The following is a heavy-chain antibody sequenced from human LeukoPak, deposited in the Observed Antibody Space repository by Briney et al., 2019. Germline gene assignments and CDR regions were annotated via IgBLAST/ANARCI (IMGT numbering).Heavy chain of an antibody. Sequence: PGGSLRLSCAASGFTFSNYGMHWVRQAPGKGLEWMVVISHDGSNNNYADSVKGRFTISRDNSKNTLYLQMNSLRPEDTAVYYCAKVRVGTAHFDYWGQGTLVTVSS. D-gene: IGHD2-15*01. J-gene: IGHJ4*02. CDR1: GFTFSNYG. CDR2: ISHDGSNN. CDR3: AKVRVGTAHFDY. V-gene: IGHV3-30*18.